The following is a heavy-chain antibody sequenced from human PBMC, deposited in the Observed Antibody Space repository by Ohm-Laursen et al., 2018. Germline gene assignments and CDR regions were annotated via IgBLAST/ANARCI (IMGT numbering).Heavy chain of an antibody. CDR1: GYTFTSYD. J-gene: IGHJ1*01. CDR2: ISAYNGNT. CDR3: ARDEPPNYYDSSGYYYRRYFQH. D-gene: IGHD3-22*01. Sequence: ASVKVSCKASGYTFTSYDINWVRQAPGQGLEWMGWISAYNGNTNYAQKLQGRVTMTTDTSTSTAYMELRSLRSDDTAVYYCARDEPPNYYDSSGYYYRRYFQHWGQGTLVTVSS. V-gene: IGHV1-18*01.